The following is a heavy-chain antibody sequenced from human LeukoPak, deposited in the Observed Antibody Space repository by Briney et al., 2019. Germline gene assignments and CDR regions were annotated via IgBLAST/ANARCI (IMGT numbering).Heavy chain of an antibody. J-gene: IGHJ5*02. CDR3: ARCGCSRGYYCSNYQCRHNWCAP. V-gene: IGHV4-34*01. CDR2: INHSGST. CDR1: GGSFSGYY. D-gene: IGHD3-22*01. Sequence: SETLSLTCAVYGGSFSGYYWSWIRQPPGKGLEGIGEINHSGSTNYNLSVKSRVTISGDTFKNQFSLKLSYVTAGGPGVYYCARCGCSRGYYCSNYQCRHNWCAPWGEGTLVTVSS.